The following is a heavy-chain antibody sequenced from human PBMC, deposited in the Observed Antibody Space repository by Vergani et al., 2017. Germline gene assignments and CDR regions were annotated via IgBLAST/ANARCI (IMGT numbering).Heavy chain of an antibody. V-gene: IGHV4-39*01. CDR1: GGSISSSSYY. J-gene: IGHJ3*02. CDR2: IYYSGST. Sequence: QLQLQESGPGLVKPSETLSLTCTVSGGSISSSSYYWGWIRQPPGKGLEWIGSIYYSGSTYYNPSLKSRVTISVDTSKNQFSLKLGSVTAADTAVYYCARHHIGSGSYLDAFDIWGQGTMVTVSS. D-gene: IGHD3-10*01. CDR3: ARHHIGSGSYLDAFDI.